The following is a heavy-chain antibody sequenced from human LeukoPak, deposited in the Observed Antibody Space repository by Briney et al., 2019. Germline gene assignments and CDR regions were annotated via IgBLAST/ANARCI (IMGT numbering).Heavy chain of an antibody. CDR1: GGSISSYY. J-gene: IGHJ4*02. Sequence: SETLSLTCTVSGGSISSYYWSWVRHPPGKGREWLGYIYYSGSTNYNPSLKSRLTISVDPSKTQFSLKRSSGTAVDRATYYCAVDLSGPLDYWGQGTLVTVSS. V-gene: IGHV4-59*12. CDR2: IYYSGST. CDR3: AVDLSGPLDY.